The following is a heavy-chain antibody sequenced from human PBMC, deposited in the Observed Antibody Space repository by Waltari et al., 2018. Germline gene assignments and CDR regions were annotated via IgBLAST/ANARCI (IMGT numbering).Heavy chain of an antibody. J-gene: IGHJ4*02. Sequence: EVQLVESGGGLVQPGGPLRLSSAVSGITCSSYWTQWVRLPAGKVMVWVSRINSDGSSTSYADSVKGRFTISRDNAKNTLYLQMNSLRAEDTAVYYCARGRTTLSPWGQGTLVTVSS. D-gene: IGHD4-4*01. CDR3: ARGRTTLSP. V-gene: IGHV3-74*01. CDR2: INSDGSST. CDR1: GITCSSYW.